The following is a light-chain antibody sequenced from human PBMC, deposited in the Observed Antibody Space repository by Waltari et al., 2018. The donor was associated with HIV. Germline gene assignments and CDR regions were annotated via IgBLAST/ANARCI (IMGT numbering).Light chain of an antibody. J-gene: IGLJ1*01. Sequence: QSALTQPASVSGSPGQSITIACTGTSSDVGGYNYVSCYQQHPGKAPKLMIYDVSNRPSGVSNRFSGSKSGNTASLTISGLQAEEEADYYCSSYTSSSTLYVFGTGTKVTVL. CDR2: DVS. V-gene: IGLV2-14*03. CDR3: SSYTSSSTLYV. CDR1: SSDVGGYNY.